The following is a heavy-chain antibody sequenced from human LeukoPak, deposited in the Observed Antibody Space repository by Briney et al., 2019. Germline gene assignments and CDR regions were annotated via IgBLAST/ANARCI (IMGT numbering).Heavy chain of an antibody. CDR2: IYYSGST. V-gene: IGHV4-39*07. CDR1: GGSISSSSYY. Sequence: KPSETLSLTCTVSGGSISSSSYYWGWIRQPPGKGLEWIGSIYYSGSTYYNSSLKSRVTISVDTSKNQFSLKLSSVTAADTAVYYCARDSPSSSSRPLPPYWYFDLWGRGTLVTVSS. D-gene: IGHD6-13*01. J-gene: IGHJ2*01. CDR3: ARDSPSSSSRPLPPYWYFDL.